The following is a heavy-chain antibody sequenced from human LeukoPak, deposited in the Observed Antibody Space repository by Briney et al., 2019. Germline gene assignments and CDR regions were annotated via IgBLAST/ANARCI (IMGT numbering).Heavy chain of an antibody. CDR2: IYYSGST. Sequence: SETLSLTCTVSGGSISSGGYYWSWIRQHPGKGLEWIGYIYYSGSTYYNPSLKSRVTISVGTSKNQFSLKLSSVTAADTAVYYCARVHPSYYYYGMDVWGKGTTVTVSS. J-gene: IGHJ6*04. CDR3: ARVHPSYYYYGMDV. V-gene: IGHV4-31*03. CDR1: GGSISSGGYY.